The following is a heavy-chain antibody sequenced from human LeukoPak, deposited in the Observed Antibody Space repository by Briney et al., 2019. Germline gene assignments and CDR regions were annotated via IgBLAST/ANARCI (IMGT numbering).Heavy chain of an antibody. Sequence: GRSLRLSCAAAGFTFSSYAMSWVRQAAGKGLEWVSAISGSGGSTYYADSVKGRFTISRDNSKNTLYLQMNSLRAEDTAVYYCAKVFSGSGWEPYYYYYMDVWGKGTTVTVSS. CDR2: ISGSGGST. V-gene: IGHV3-23*01. J-gene: IGHJ6*03. D-gene: IGHD6-19*01. CDR3: AKVFSGSGWEPYYYYYMDV. CDR1: GFTFSSYA.